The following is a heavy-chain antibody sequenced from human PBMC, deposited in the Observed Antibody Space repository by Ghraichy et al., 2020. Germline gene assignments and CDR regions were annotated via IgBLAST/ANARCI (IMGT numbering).Heavy chain of an antibody. CDR1: GGSISSGGYY. Sequence: SETLSLTCTVSGGSISSGGYYWSWIRQHPGKGLEWIGYIYYSGSTYYNPSLKSRVTISVDTSKNQFSLKLSSVTAADTAVYYCARYIDGGTFDYWGQGTLVTVSS. CDR2: IYYSGST. V-gene: IGHV4-31*03. J-gene: IGHJ4*02. D-gene: IGHD4-23*01. CDR3: ARYIDGGTFDY.